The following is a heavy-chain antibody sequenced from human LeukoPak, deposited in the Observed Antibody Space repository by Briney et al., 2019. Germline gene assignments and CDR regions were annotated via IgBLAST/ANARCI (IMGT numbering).Heavy chain of an antibody. CDR2: INHNGNVS. Sequence: GGSLRLSCAASGFTFSNYWMTWVRQAPGKGLEWVASINHNGNVSYYVDSVKGRFTISRDNAKNSLYLQMSNLRAEDTAVYFCARGGGLDVWGQGATVTVSS. CDR3: ARGGGLDV. V-gene: IGHV3-7*03. J-gene: IGHJ6*02. CDR1: GFTFSNYW. D-gene: IGHD3-16*01.